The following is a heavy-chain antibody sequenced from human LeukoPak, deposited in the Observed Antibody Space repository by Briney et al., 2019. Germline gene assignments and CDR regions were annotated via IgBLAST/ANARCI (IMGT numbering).Heavy chain of an antibody. D-gene: IGHD4/OR15-4a*01. CDR3: ADPPNAYH. Sequence: PGGSLRLSCAASGFTFSRYAMSWVRQAPGKGLERVSSIGGSDGRTYYAKSVMGRFTISRDNSKNTLSLQMNSLRVEDTAVYFCADPPNAYHWGQGTLVTVSS. J-gene: IGHJ5*02. CDR1: GFTFSRYA. CDR2: IGGSDGRT. V-gene: IGHV3-23*01.